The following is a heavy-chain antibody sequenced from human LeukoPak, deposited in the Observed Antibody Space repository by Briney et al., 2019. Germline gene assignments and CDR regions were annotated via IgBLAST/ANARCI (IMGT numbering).Heavy chain of an antibody. CDR1: GGSVSSGSHC. CDR3: ARHYGGNSPFDY. CDR2: IYYTGIT. D-gene: IGHD4-23*01. J-gene: IGHJ4*02. V-gene: IGHV4-61*01. Sequence: SETLSLTCTVSGGSVSSGSHCWSWIRQPPGKGLEWLGYIYYTGITNYNPSLKSRVTISVDMSKNQFSLKLSSVTAADTAVYYCARHYGGNSPFDYWGQGTLVTVSS.